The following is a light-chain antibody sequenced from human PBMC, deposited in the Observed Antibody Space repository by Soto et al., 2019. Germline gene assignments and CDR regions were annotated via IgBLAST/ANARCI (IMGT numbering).Light chain of an antibody. Sequence: QSVLTQPASVSGSPGQSITISCTGTSRDVGGYYYVSWYQHHPGKAPKLMIYEDINRPSGVSDRFSGSKSGNTASLTISGLQADDEADYFCTSYTSGNTVVFGGGTKLTVL. CDR2: EDI. J-gene: IGLJ2*01. CDR3: TSYTSGNTVV. V-gene: IGLV2-14*01. CDR1: SRDVGGYYY.